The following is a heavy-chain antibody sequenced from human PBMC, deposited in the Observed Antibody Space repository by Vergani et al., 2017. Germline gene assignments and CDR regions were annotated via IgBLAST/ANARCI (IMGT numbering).Heavy chain of an antibody. CDR2: IHTSGST. Sequence: QVQLQESGPGLVKPSQTLSLTCTVSGGSISSHNYYWSWIRQPAGKGLEWIGRIHTSGSTNYNPSLKSRVTMSEDTSKNQFSLNLTSVTAADTAVYFCARGSCLGGSCYKPLFDYWVQGILVTVSS. V-gene: IGHV4-61*02. J-gene: IGHJ4*02. CDR1: GGSISSHNYY. CDR3: ARGSCLGGSCYKPLFDY. D-gene: IGHD2-15*01.